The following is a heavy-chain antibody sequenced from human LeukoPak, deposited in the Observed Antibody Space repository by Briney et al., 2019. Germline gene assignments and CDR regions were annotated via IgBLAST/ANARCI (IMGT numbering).Heavy chain of an antibody. Sequence: PGGSLRLSCAASGFTSSSYWMHWVRQAPGKGLVWVSRINTDGSATTYAASVKGRFTISRDNAKNTLYLQMNSLRADDTAVYYCARGLASGSSGSWGQGTLVTVSS. V-gene: IGHV3-74*01. CDR1: GFTSSSYW. CDR2: INTDGSAT. J-gene: IGHJ4*02. D-gene: IGHD1-26*01. CDR3: ARGLASGSSGS.